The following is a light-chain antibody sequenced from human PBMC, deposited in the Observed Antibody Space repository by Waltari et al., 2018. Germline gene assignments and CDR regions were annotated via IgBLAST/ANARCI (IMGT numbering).Light chain of an antibody. J-gene: IGLJ3*02. CDR2: EGN. Sequence: QSALTQPAPVSGSPGQSITISCTGTSSDVGGYNLVSWYQQHPGKAPKLIIYEGNKWPSWVSHRFSGSKSGNTASLTISGLQAEDEADYYCCSFAGSTTWVFGGGTTLTVL. CDR1: SSDVGGYNL. V-gene: IGLV2-23*01. CDR3: CSFAGSTTWV.